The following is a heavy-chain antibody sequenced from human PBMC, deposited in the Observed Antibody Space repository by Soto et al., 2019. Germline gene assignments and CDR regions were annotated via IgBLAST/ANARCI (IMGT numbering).Heavy chain of an antibody. CDR1: GFTFSSYS. CDR3: ARDPYSGSSPGAFDI. J-gene: IGHJ3*02. Sequence: EVQLVGSGGGLVKPGGSLRLSCAASGFTFSSYSMNWVRQAPGKGLEWVSSISSSSSYIYYADSVKGRFTISRDNAKNSLYLQMNSLRAEDTAVYYCARDPYSGSSPGAFDIWGQGTMVTVSS. V-gene: IGHV3-21*01. D-gene: IGHD1-26*01. CDR2: ISSSSSYI.